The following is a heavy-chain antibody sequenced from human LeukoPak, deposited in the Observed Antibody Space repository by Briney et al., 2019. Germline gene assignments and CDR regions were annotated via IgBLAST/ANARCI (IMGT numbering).Heavy chain of an antibody. CDR3: ARPLVEMATITAFDI. J-gene: IGHJ3*02. Sequence: SETLSLTCSVSGGSISSYYWSWIRQPPGKGLEWIGYIYYSGSTNYNPSLKSRVTISVDTSKNQFPLKLSSVTAADTAVYYCARPLVEMATITAFDIWGQGTMVTVSS. CDR1: GGSISSYY. D-gene: IGHD5-24*01. CDR2: IYYSGST. V-gene: IGHV4-59*01.